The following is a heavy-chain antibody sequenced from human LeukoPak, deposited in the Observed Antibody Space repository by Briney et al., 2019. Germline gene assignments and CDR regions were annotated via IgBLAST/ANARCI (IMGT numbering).Heavy chain of an antibody. D-gene: IGHD2-15*01. V-gene: IGHV3-21*01. CDR1: GFTFSSYR. J-gene: IGHJ4*02. CDR3: ATAGPRTAAHNTAY. CDR2: IRFAGSYI. Sequence: GGSLRLSCAASGFTFSSYRMNWVRQAPGRGLEWVSCIRFAGSYIYYADSVKGRFTISRDDAKNLLSLQMISLRVEDTAVYYCATAGPRTAAHNTAYSGQPTLLTPPS.